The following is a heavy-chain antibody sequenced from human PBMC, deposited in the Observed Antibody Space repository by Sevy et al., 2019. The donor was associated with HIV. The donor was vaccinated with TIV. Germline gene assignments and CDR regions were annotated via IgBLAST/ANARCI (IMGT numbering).Heavy chain of an antibody. CDR1: GGSISTHY. CDR3: ARVGAWYCSSTGNAFDI. D-gene: IGHD1-26*01. J-gene: IGHJ3*02. Sequence: SETLSLTCTVSGGSISTHYWSWIRQPPGKGLEWIGYIQYSGSTNNNPSLKSRVTISIDTSKNQFSLKLSSVTAADTAVYYCARVGAWYCSSTGNAFDIWGQGTMVTVSS. CDR2: IQYSGST. V-gene: IGHV4-59*11.